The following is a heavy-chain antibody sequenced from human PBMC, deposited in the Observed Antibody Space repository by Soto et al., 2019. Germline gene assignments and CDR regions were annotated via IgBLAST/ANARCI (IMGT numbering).Heavy chain of an antibody. CDR3: AKSIAARNAFDI. D-gene: IGHD6-6*01. CDR1: GFTFSGYI. CDR2: ISSSSSYI. J-gene: IGHJ3*02. V-gene: IGHV3-21*01. Sequence: PGGSLRLSCAASGFTFSGYIMNWVRQAPGKGLEWVSSISSSSSYIYYADSVKGRFTISRDNAKNSLYLQMNSLRAEDTAVYYCAKSIAARNAFDIWGQGTMVTVSS.